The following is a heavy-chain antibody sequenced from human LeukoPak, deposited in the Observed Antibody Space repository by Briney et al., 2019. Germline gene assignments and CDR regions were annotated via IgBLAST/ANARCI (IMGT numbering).Heavy chain of an antibody. D-gene: IGHD2-15*01. J-gene: IGHJ4*02. CDR1: GGSISSGGYY. V-gene: IGHV4-31*03. CDR3: ARDSEDRYFDY. CDR2: IYYSGST. Sequence: SETLSLTCTVSGGSISSGGYYWSWIRQHPGKGLEWIGYIYYSGSTYYNPSLKSRVTISVDTSKNQFSLKLSSVTAADTAVYYCARDSEDRYFDYWGQGTLVTVSS.